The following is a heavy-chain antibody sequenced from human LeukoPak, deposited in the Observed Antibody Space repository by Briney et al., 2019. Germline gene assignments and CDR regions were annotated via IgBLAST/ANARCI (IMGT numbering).Heavy chain of an antibody. V-gene: IGHV4-39*01. J-gene: IGHJ4*02. CDR3: ARQRHYYGSGSYYRTYGNPYDY. CDR2: IYYSGTT. Sequence: PSETLSLTCTVSGGSISSSPYYWGWIRQPPGKGLEWIGSIYYSGTTHYNPSLESRVTISVDTSKNQFSLKLSSVTAADTAVYYCARQRHYYGSGSYYRTYGNPYDYWGQGTLVTVSS. CDR1: GGSISSSPYY. D-gene: IGHD3-10*01.